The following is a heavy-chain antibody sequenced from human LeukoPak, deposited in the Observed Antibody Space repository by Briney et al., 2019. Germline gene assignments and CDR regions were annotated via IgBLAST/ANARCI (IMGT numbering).Heavy chain of an antibody. D-gene: IGHD6-19*01. CDR1: GGSISSNNYY. V-gene: IGHV4-39*01. J-gene: IGHJ4*02. CDR2: FYYSGRT. Sequence: SETLSLTCTVSGGSISSNNYYWGWIRQPPGKGLEWIGSFYYSGRTYYNPSLKSRVTISGDSSKNQFSLRLTSVTAADTAVYYCATGRTVAGKDYWGQGILITVSS. CDR3: ATGRTVAGKDY.